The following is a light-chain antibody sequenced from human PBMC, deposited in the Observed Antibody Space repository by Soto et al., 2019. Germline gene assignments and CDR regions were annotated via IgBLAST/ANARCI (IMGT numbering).Light chain of an antibody. J-gene: IGLJ1*01. V-gene: IGLV1-40*01. CDR1: SSNIGAGFD. CDR3: QSYDTSLSGLYV. CDR2: DNS. Sequence: QSVLTQPPSASGAPGQRVTISCTGSSSNIGAGFDVHWYQQLPGTAPKLLIYDNSNRPSGVPDRFSGSKSGTSASLAITGLQAEDEADYYCQSYDTSLSGLYVFGTGTKVTVL.